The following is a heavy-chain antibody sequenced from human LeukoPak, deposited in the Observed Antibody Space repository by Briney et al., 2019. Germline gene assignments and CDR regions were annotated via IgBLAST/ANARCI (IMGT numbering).Heavy chain of an antibody. CDR1: GFTFSSNA. CDR3: ARAAWLHLDAFDI. CDR2: ISSSSSYI. D-gene: IGHD6-19*01. J-gene: IGHJ3*02. Sequence: GGSLRLSCAASGFTFSSNAMSWVRQAPGKGLEWVSSISSSSSYIYYADSMKGRFTISRDLPKNSLYLQMNSLRGEDTAVYYCARAAWLHLDAFDIWGQGTMVTVSS. V-gene: IGHV3-21*01.